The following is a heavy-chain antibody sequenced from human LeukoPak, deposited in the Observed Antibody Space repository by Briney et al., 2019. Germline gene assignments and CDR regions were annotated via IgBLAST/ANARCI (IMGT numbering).Heavy chain of an antibody. D-gene: IGHD6-13*01. J-gene: IGHJ4*02. Sequence: SETLSLTCTVSGGSITSSDYYWGWIRQPPGKGLEWIGEIRHTGSTNYNPSLESRVTISIDTSKRHFSLKLTSVTAADTAVYYCVRLGRAAGFYFFDYWGQGSLVTVSS. CDR2: IRHTGST. CDR1: GGSITSSDYY. CDR3: VRLGRAAGFYFFDY. V-gene: IGHV4-39*02.